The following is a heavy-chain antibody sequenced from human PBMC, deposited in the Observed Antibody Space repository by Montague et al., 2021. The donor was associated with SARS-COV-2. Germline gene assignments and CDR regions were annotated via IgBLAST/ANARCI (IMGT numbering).Heavy chain of an antibody. CDR1: GDSISSYY. CDR3: ARTWRFGQSYGLDI. D-gene: IGHD3-16*01. Sequence: SETLSLTCSVSGDSISSYYYNWIRQTPGKGLEWIGYAYYVPSTNSANTXSNPSLKRRVTISLDTFENQFSLKLSSVTAADTAVYYCARTWRFGQSYGLDIWGQGTMVTVSS. CDR2: AYYVPSTNSANT. J-gene: IGHJ3*02. V-gene: IGHV4-59*01.